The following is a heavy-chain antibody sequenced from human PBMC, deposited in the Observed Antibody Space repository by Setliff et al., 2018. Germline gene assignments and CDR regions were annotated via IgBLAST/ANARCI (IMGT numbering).Heavy chain of an antibody. CDR2: INPNSGGT. V-gene: IGHV1-2*04. CDR3: ARDRDSSGYPYYFDY. J-gene: IGHJ4*02. Sequence: CKASGSPFTGYSMHWVRQAPGQGLEWMGWINPNSGGTNYAQKFQGWVTMTRDTSISTAYMELSRLRSDDTAVYYCARDRDSSGYPYYFDYWGQGTLVTVSS. D-gene: IGHD3-22*01. CDR1: GSPFTGYS.